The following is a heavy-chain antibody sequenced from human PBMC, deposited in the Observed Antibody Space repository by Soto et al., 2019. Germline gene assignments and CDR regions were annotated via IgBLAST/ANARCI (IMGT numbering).Heavy chain of an antibody. D-gene: IGHD3-3*01. J-gene: IGHJ6*03. V-gene: IGHV1-46*03. CDR1: GYTFTSYY. CDR2: INPSGGST. CDR3: ARDGGIGVVTPYYYYMDV. Sequence: ASVKVSCKASGYTFTSYYMHWVRQAPGQGLEWMGIINPSGGSTSYAQKFQGRVTMTRDTSTSTVYMELSSLRSEDTAVYYCARDGGIGVVTPYYYYMDVWGKGTTVTVSS.